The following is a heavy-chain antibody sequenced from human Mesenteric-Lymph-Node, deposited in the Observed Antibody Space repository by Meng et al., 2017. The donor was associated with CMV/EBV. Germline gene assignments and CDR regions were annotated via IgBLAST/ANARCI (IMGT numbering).Heavy chain of an antibody. Sequence: TSGDSVSSNSVAWNWIRQSPSRGLEWLGITYYRSKWYNDYAVSVKSRIIINPDTSKNQFSLQLNSVTPEDTAVYYCARERSSTLDYWGQGTLVTVSS. V-gene: IGHV6-1*01. CDR1: GDSVSSNSVA. CDR2: TYYRSKWYN. CDR3: ARERSSTLDY. J-gene: IGHJ4*02.